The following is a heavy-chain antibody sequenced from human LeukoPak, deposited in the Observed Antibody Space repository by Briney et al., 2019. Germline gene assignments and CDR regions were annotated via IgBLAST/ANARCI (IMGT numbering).Heavy chain of an antibody. CDR2: ISSSGSML. D-gene: IGHD6-13*01. Sequence: GGSLRLSCTVSGFTFSDYYMSSVRQAPGKGLEWVSYISSSGSMLHYADSVEGRFTISRDNAKNSLYLQMSSLRVEDTAVYYCTRRPYSSSWYYFDYWGQGTLVTVSS. CDR1: GFTFSDYY. CDR3: TRRPYSSSWYYFDY. V-gene: IGHV3-11*04. J-gene: IGHJ4*02.